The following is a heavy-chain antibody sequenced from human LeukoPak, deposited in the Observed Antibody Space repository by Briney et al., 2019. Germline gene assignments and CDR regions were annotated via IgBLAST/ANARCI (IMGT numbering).Heavy chain of an antibody. CDR1: GGSFSGYY. CDR3: ARGGKEGLDY. CDR2: INHSGST. D-gene: IGHD2-21*01. V-gene: IGHV4-34*01. Sequence: SETLSLTCAVYGGSFSGYYWSWIRQPPGKGLEWIGEINHSGSTNYNPSLKSRVTISVDTSKNQFSLKLSSVTAADTAVYYCARGGKEGLDYWGQGTLVTVSS. J-gene: IGHJ4*02.